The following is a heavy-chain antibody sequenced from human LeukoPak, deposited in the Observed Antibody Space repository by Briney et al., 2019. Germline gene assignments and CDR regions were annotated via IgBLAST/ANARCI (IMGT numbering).Heavy chain of an antibody. Sequence: QPGGSLRLSCAASGFTFSRFAMNWVRQAPGKGLEWVSDISGTDTKTYYADSVKGRFTISRDNSKNTVYLQMNSLRADDTAVYYCVKDRSSHHDSTTFYQPQLYYFDPWGQGTLVTVSS. CDR1: GFTFSRFA. CDR2: ISGTDTKT. CDR3: VKDRSSHHDSTTFYQPQLYYFDP. J-gene: IGHJ4*02. V-gene: IGHV3-23*01. D-gene: IGHD2-2*01.